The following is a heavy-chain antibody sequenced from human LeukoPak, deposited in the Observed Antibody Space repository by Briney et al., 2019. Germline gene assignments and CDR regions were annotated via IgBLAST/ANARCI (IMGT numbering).Heavy chain of an antibody. J-gene: IGHJ4*02. D-gene: IGHD5-24*01. V-gene: IGHV4-39*07. Sequence: SETLSLTCTVSGGSISSSSYYWGWIRQPPGKGLEWIGSIYYSGSTYYNPSLKSRVTISVDTSKNQFSLKLSSVTAADTAAYFCARDRDGYNYGFDYWGQGSLVTVSS. CDR3: ARDRDGYNYGFDY. CDR1: GGSISSSSYY. CDR2: IYYSGST.